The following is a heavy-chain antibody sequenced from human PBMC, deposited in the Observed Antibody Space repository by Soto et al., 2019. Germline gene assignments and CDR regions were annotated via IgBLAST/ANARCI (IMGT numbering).Heavy chain of an antibody. CDR2: VGPESGAT. CDR1: GYTFTGHY. D-gene: IGHD1-26*01. Sequence: ASVKVSCKASGYTFTGHYIHWVRQAPEQGPEWMGEVGPESGATRYAQRFQGRVTMTRDMSITTVYMELNNLSPDDTAVYYCGRGRSGQIVVFYWGQGTPVTVSS. J-gene: IGHJ4*02. CDR3: GRGRSGQIVVFY. V-gene: IGHV1-2*02.